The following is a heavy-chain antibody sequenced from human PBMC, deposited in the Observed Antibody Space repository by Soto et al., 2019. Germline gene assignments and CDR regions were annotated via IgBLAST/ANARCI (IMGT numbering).Heavy chain of an antibody. D-gene: IGHD3-16*02. V-gene: IGHV1-18*01. CDR2: ISAYNGNT. J-gene: IGHJ1*01. Sequence: ASVKVSCKASGYTFTSYGISWVRQAPGQGLEWMGWISAYNGNTNYAQKLQGRVTMTTDTSTSTAYMELRSLRSDDTAVYYCAREGEGDYIVGSYRYGWYFQHRGQGTLVTVSS. CDR3: AREGEGDYIVGSYRYGWYFQH. CDR1: GYTFTSYG.